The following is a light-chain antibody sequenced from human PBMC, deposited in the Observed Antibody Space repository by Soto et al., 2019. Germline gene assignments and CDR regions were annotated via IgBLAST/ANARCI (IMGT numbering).Light chain of an antibody. CDR1: QTVSSS. V-gene: IGKV3-20*01. J-gene: IGKJ5*01. CDR2: GAS. Sequence: EIVRTQAPGTLSLYTGERATLSCRASQTVSSSLAWYQQKTGQAPRLLISGASTRATGIPDRFSGSGSETDFTLTISILEPEDFALYYCQQYGSSPITFGHVTRLE. CDR3: QQYGSSPIT.